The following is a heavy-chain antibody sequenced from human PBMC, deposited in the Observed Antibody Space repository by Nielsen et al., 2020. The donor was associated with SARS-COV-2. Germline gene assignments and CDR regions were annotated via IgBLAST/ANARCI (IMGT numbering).Heavy chain of an antibody. V-gene: IGHV3-64D*09. CDR3: ARDRYDYVWGSYLYGMDI. J-gene: IGHJ6*02. CDR2: ISSNGGST. D-gene: IGHD3-16*02. Sequence: WIRQPPGKGLEYVSAISSNGGSTYYADSVKGRFTISRDNSKNTLYLQMSSLRAEDTAVYYCARDRYDYVWGSYLYGMDIWGQGTTVTVSS.